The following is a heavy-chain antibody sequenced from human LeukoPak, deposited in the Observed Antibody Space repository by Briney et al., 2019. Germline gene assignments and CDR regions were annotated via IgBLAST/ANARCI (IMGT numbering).Heavy chain of an antibody. CDR2: INPNSGGT. D-gene: IGHD5-12*01. J-gene: IGHJ4*02. V-gene: IGHV1-2*02. CDR3: SRARYGGYPGY. CDR1: GYTFTDYY. Sequence: GASVKVSCKASGYTFTDYYMHWVRQAPGQGLEWMGWINPNSGGTNYAQKFQGRVTMTRDTSISTAYMELSRLRSDDTAVYYCSRARYGGYPGYWGQGTLVTVSS.